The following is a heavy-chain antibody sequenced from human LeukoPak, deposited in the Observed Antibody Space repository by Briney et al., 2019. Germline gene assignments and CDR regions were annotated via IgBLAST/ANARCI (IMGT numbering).Heavy chain of an antibody. Sequence: GGSLRLSCAGSGITFRIYAMTWVRQAPGKGLEWVSAISGSGSMTYYADSVKGRFTISRDKSNNTLYLQMNSLRAEDTALYYRAKTGDYFDSTDYYRPDAFDIWGQGTMVTVSS. J-gene: IGHJ3*02. CDR1: GITFRIYA. CDR2: ISGSGSMT. CDR3: AKTGDYFDSTDYYRPDAFDI. V-gene: IGHV3-23*01. D-gene: IGHD3-22*01.